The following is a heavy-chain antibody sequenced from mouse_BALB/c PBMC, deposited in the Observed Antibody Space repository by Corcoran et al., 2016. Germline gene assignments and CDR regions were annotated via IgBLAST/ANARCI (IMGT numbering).Heavy chain of an antibody. V-gene: IGHV9-4*02. CDR2: INTHSGVP. Sequence: QIQLVQSGPELKKPGETVRISCKASGYTFTTAGMQWVQKMPGKGLKWIGWINTHSGVPNYAEDFKGRFTFSLETSASTAYLQISNLKNEDTATYCCARESELGRGYALDYWGQGTSVTVSS. CDR1: GYTFTTAG. CDR3: ARESELGRGYALDY. D-gene: IGHD4-1*01. J-gene: IGHJ4*01.